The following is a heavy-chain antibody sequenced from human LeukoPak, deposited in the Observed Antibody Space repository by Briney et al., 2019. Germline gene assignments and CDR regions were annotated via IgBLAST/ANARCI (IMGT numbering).Heavy chain of an antibody. V-gene: IGHV3-48*01. D-gene: IGHD3-16*01. J-gene: IGHJ5*02. CDR3: ARGDGS. Sequence: PGGSLRLSCAASGFTFSSYSMNWVRQAPGKGLEWVSYISPGNSTKYYADSVKGRFTISRDNAKNSLYLQMNSLRAEDTAVYYCARGDGSWGQGTLVTVSS. CDR1: GFTFSSYS. CDR2: ISPGNSTK.